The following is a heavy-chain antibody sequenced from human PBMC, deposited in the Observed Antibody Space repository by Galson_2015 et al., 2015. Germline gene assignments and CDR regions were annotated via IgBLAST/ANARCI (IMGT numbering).Heavy chain of an antibody. J-gene: IGHJ4*02. Sequence: SLRLSCAASGFTFSSYWMSWVRQAPGKGLEWVANIKQDGSEKYYVDSVKGRFTISRDNAKNSPYLQMNSLRAEDTAVYYCARVGSQWFGESEAIGFDYWGQGTLVTVSS. CDR3: ARVGSQWFGESEAIGFDY. V-gene: IGHV3-7*03. CDR1: GFTFSSYW. CDR2: IKQDGSEK. D-gene: IGHD3-10*01.